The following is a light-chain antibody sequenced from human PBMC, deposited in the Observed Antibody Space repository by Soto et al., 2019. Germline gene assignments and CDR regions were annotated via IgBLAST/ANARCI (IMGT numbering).Light chain of an antibody. V-gene: IGLV1-40*01. Sequence: QSVLTQPPSVSGAPGQRVTISCTGSGSNIGAGYDVHWYQQLPGTAPKLLIYGNSNRPSGVPDRFSGSKSGTSASLAITGFQAEDEADYYCQSYDSRLSEVFGTGTKLTVL. CDR1: GSNIGAGYD. CDR3: QSYDSRLSEV. J-gene: IGLJ1*01. CDR2: GNS.